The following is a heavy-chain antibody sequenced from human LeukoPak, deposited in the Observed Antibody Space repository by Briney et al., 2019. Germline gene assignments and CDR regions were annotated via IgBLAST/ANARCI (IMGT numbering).Heavy chain of an antibody. D-gene: IGHD3-22*01. CDR3: ASYDSSTKDTAFDY. J-gene: IGHJ4*02. Sequence: PSETLSLTCAVSGYSISSGYYWGWIRQPPGKGLEWIGSIYHSGSTYYNPSLKSRVTISVDMSKNQFSLKLSSVTAADTAVYYCASYDSSTKDTAFDYWGQGTLVTVSS. CDR1: GYSISSGYY. CDR2: IYHSGST. V-gene: IGHV4-38-2*01.